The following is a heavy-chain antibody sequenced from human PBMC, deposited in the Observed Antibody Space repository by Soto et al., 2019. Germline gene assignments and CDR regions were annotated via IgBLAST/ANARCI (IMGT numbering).Heavy chain of an antibody. CDR1: GYTFTSCG. CDR3: ARDLTKGLDV. Sequence: QVHLVQSGAEVKKPGASVKVPCKASGYTFTSCGISWVRQAPGQGLEWMGLINTYNGYTNYPQNFQGRVTMTTDTSTGTVYMELRSLTSDDTAVYYCARDLTKGLDVWGQGTTVTVSS. V-gene: IGHV1-18*01. J-gene: IGHJ6*02. D-gene: IGHD4-4*01. CDR2: INTYNGYT.